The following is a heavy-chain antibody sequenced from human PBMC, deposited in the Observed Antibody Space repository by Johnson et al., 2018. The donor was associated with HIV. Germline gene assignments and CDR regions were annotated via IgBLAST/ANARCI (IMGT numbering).Heavy chain of an antibody. Sequence: VQLMESGGGFIQPGGSLRLSCAASAFTVSSNYMSWVRQAPGKGLEWVSIIYPGGSTYYTDAVKGRFTISRDNSDNTLFLQMNSLRADDTAMYYCALSTSWSIACEIWGQGTMVTVSS. D-gene: IGHD6-13*01. CDR3: ALSTSWSIACEI. CDR1: AFTVSSNY. CDR2: IYPGGST. V-gene: IGHV3-53*01. J-gene: IGHJ3*02.